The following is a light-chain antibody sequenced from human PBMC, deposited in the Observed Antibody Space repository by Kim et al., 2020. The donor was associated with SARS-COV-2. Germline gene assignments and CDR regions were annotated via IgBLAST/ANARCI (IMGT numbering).Light chain of an antibody. Sequence: DIQIAQSPSSLSASVGDRVTITCRASQGIRNYLAWYQQKPGRVPRLLIYAASTLQPGVPARFSGSGFGSHYTLTITGLQAEHVATYYCQQYNMVPLTFGGGTKVDIK. CDR2: AAS. V-gene: IGKV1-27*01. CDR3: QQYNMVPLT. J-gene: IGKJ4*01. CDR1: QGIRNY.